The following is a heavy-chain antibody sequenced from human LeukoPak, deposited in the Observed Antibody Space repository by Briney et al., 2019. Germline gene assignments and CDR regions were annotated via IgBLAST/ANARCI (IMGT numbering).Heavy chain of an antibody. CDR2: INPNSGGT. CDR3: ARDYFTANDY. D-gene: IGHD2-21*02. V-gene: IGHV1-2*02. CDR1: GYTFTGYY. Sequence: GASVTVSCKASGYTFTGYYIHWVRQAPGQGLEWMGWINPNSGGTNYAQKFQGRVTMTRDTSISTAYMELSRLRSDDTAVYYCARDYFTANDYWGQGTLVTVSS. J-gene: IGHJ4*02.